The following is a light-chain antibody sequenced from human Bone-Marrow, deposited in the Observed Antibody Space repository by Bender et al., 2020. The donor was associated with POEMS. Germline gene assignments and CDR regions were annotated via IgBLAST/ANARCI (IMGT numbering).Light chain of an antibody. CDR2: EGS. J-gene: IGLJ3*02. CDR1: SSDVGGYNL. CDR3: TSYTDRHSLV. Sequence: QSALTQPASVSGSPGQSITISCTGTSSDVGGYNLVSWYQQHPGKVPKVLIYEGSQRPSGVSSRFSGSKSGNTASLTISGLQADDEAHYYCTSYTDRHSLVFGGGTKLTVL. V-gene: IGLV2-14*02.